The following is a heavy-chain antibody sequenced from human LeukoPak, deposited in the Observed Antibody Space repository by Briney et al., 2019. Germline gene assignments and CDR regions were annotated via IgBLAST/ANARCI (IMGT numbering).Heavy chain of an antibody. V-gene: IGHV3-23*01. CDR2: ISGSGGST. CDR1: GFTFSSYG. Sequence: GGSLRLSCAASGFTFSSYGMSWVRQAPGKGLEWVSAISGSGGSTYYADSVKGRFTISRDNSKNTLYLQMNSLRAEDTAVYYCAKHGGGENQYYYGSGNNWFDPWGQGTLVTVSS. D-gene: IGHD3-10*01. CDR3: AKHGGGENQYYYGSGNNWFDP. J-gene: IGHJ5*02.